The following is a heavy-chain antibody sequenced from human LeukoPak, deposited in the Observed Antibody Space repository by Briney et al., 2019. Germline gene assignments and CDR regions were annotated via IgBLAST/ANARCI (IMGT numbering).Heavy chain of an antibody. Sequence: ASVKVSCKASGYTFSGYYLHWVRQAPGQGLEWMGWISAYNGNTNYAQKLQGRVTMTTDTSTSTAYMELRSLRSDDTAVYYCARETDYGDYGPFFDYWGQGTLVTVSS. V-gene: IGHV1-18*04. CDR3: ARETDYGDYGPFFDY. CDR1: GYTFSGYY. D-gene: IGHD4-17*01. J-gene: IGHJ4*02. CDR2: ISAYNGNT.